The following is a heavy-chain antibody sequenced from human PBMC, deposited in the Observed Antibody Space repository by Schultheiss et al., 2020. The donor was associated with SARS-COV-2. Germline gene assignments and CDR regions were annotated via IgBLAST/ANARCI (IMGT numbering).Heavy chain of an antibody. Sequence: SETLSLSFTVSGGSISSSSYYWGWIRQPPGKGLEWIGEINHSGSTNYNPSLKSRVTISVDTSKNQFSLKLSSVTAADTAVYYCARDRFSSWLFDYWGQGTLVTVSS. CDR3: ARDRFSSWLFDY. CDR2: INHSGST. D-gene: IGHD6-13*01. CDR1: GGSISSSSYY. J-gene: IGHJ4*02. V-gene: IGHV4-39*07.